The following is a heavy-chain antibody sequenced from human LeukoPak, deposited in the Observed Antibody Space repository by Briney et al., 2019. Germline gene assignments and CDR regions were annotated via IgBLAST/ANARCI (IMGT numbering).Heavy chain of an antibody. CDR1: GFTVSSNY. J-gene: IGHJ4*02. Sequence: GGSLRLSCAASGFTVSSNYMSWVRQAPGKGLEWVSVIYSGGSTYYADSVKGRFTISRDNSKNTLYLQMNSLRAEDTAVYYCARSKTYSGWYLFDYWGQGTLVTVSS. CDR3: ARSKTYSGWYLFDY. CDR2: IYSGGST. V-gene: IGHV3-53*01. D-gene: IGHD6-19*01.